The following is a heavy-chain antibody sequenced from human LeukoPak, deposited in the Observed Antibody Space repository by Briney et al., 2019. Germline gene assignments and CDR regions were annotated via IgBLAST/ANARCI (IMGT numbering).Heavy chain of an antibody. Sequence: GGSLRLSCAASGFTFSGYEMNWVRQAPGKGLEWVSYISSGGSSIFYADSVKGRFTISRDNAKNSLYLQMNSLRAEDAAVYYCARVVATSGFYYYYMDVWGKGTTVTVSS. CDR3: ARVVATSGFYYYYMDV. D-gene: IGHD5-12*01. CDR1: GFTFSGYE. J-gene: IGHJ6*03. CDR2: ISSGGSSI. V-gene: IGHV3-48*03.